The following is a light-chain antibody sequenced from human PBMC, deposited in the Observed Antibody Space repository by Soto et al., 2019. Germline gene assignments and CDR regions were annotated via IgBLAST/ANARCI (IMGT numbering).Light chain of an antibody. CDR2: DAS. V-gene: IGKV3-20*01. CDR1: QTVISSS. Sequence: ENVVPPSPGTLSLSPGERAALSRRGSQTVISSSLAWFQPKPGQAPRLLIYDASNRATGIPDRFSGSGSGTDFTLTISRLEPEDFAVYFCQQYGSSPTWTFGQGTKVDIK. J-gene: IGKJ1*01. CDR3: QQYGSSPTWT.